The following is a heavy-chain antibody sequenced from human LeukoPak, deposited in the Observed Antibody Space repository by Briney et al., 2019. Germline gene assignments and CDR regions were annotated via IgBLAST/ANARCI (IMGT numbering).Heavy chain of an antibody. D-gene: IGHD5-18*01. Sequence: GGSLRLSCAASGFTFSSYSMNWVRQAPGKGLEWVSYISSSSSTIYYADSVKGRFTISRDNSKNTLYLQMNSLRAEDTAVYYCANSKGGYSYDYYYYYYYMDVWGKGTTVTVSS. V-gene: IGHV3-48*01. J-gene: IGHJ6*03. CDR3: ANSKGGYSYDYYYYYYYMDV. CDR1: GFTFSSYS. CDR2: ISSSSSTI.